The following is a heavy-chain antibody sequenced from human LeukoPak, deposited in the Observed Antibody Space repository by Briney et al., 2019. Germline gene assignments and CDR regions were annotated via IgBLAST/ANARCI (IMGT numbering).Heavy chain of an antibody. D-gene: IGHD6-19*01. Sequence: GGSLRLSCAASGFTFGNYYMSWIRQAPGKGLEWVANISSSSIYTNYAGSVKGRFTTSRDNVKKSLYLQMNSLRADDTAVYYCAREYSSGWYGLWGQGTLVSVSS. CDR2: ISSSSIYT. CDR3: AREYSSGWYGL. CDR1: GFTFGNYY. V-gene: IGHV3-11*05. J-gene: IGHJ5*02.